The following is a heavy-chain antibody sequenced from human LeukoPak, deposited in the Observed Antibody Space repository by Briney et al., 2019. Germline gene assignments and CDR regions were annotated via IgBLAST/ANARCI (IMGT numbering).Heavy chain of an antibody. CDR1: GFTFSSYA. CDR2: ISGSGGST. V-gene: IGHV3-23*01. Sequence: PGGSLRLSCAASGFTFSSYAMSWVRQAPGKGLEWVSAISGSGGSTYYADSVKGRFTISRDNSKNTLYLQMNSLRAEDTAVYYCASCMLSGWDAFDIWGQGTMVTVSS. J-gene: IGHJ3*02. CDR3: ASCMLSGWDAFDI. D-gene: IGHD6-19*01.